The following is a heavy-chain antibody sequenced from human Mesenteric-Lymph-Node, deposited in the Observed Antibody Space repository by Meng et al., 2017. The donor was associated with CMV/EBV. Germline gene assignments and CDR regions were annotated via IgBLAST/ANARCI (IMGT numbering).Heavy chain of an antibody. CDR2: INRDGSDR. Sequence: GGSLRLSCAASGLTFRSYWMHWVRQAPGKGLEWVANINRDGSDRYYVDSVKGRFTISRDNSKNTLYLQMNSLTPEDTAVYYCAKLGAADYWGQGALVTVSS. CDR1: GLTFRSYW. V-gene: IGHV3-7*01. CDR3: AKLGAADY. J-gene: IGHJ4*02. D-gene: IGHD1-26*01.